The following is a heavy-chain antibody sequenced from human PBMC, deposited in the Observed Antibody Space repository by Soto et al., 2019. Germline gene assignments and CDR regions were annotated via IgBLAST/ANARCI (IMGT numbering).Heavy chain of an antibody. CDR3: ARGHTQSSSGRDYFDY. CDR1: GGTFSSYA. CDR2: IIPIFGTA. J-gene: IGHJ4*02. D-gene: IGHD2-2*01. Sequence: GASVKISCKASGGTFSSYASSGVRQAPGQGLEWMGGIIPIFGTANYAQKFQGRVTITADKSTSTAYMELSSLRSEDTAVYYCARGHTQSSSGRDYFDYCTEGTLVAVSS. V-gene: IGHV1-69*06.